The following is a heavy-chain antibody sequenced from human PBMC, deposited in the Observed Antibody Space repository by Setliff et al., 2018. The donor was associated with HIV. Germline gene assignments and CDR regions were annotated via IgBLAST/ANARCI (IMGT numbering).Heavy chain of an antibody. CDR2: INWNGDTT. V-gene: IGHV3-20*04. D-gene: IGHD3-22*01. J-gene: IGHJ4*02. CDR1: GFTFDDYA. Sequence: GGSLRLSCAASGFTFDDYAFSWVRQTPRRGLEWVSGINWNGDTTGYGDSVKGRFTISRDNAKNSLYLQMTGLTAEDTALYYCARVLFQYDTSGHARYFDYWGQGIVVTVSS. CDR3: ARVLFQYDTSGHARYFDY.